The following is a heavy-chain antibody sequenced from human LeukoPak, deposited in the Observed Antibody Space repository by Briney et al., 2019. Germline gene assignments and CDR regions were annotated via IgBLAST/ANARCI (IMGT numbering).Heavy chain of an antibody. Sequence: SETLSLTCTVSGGSISSYYWSWIRQPPGKGLEWIGYIYYIGSTNYNPSLKSRVTISVDTSKNQFSLKLSSVTAADTAVYYCARDSGDRYSSSWYLNWFDPWGQGTLVTVSS. CDR1: GGSISSYY. D-gene: IGHD6-13*01. CDR2: IYYIGST. J-gene: IGHJ5*02. V-gene: IGHV4-59*01. CDR3: ARDSGDRYSSSWYLNWFDP.